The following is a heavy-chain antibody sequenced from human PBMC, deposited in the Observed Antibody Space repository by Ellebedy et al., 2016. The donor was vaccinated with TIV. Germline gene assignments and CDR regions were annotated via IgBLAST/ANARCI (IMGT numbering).Heavy chain of an antibody. CDR2: IIPIFGTA. CDR1: GGTFSSYA. Sequence: AASVKVSCKASGGTFSSYAISWVRQPPGQGLAWMGGIIPIFGTASYAQKLQGRVAIHADESTSTAYLELSGLRSEDTAVYYCATDRDPDGRNWFFDLWGRGTLVTVSS. CDR3: ATDRDPDGRNWFFDL. D-gene: IGHD5-24*01. J-gene: IGHJ2*01. V-gene: IGHV1-69*13.